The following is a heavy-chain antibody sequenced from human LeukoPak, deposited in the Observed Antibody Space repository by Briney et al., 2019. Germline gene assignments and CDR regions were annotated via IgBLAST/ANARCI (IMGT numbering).Heavy chain of an antibody. Sequence: GGSLRLSRAPSGFTLNTYSINGVPQAPGKGREWGSYISSSSATIYNANSVKGRFTISRDNAKNSLYLQKDSLRAEDTAVCYCARGYLIVATRGYYYSYMDVWGKGTTVTVSS. CDR1: GFTLNTYS. CDR2: ISSSSATI. CDR3: ARGYLIVATRGYYYSYMDV. D-gene: IGHD5-12*01. J-gene: IGHJ6*03. V-gene: IGHV3-48*01.